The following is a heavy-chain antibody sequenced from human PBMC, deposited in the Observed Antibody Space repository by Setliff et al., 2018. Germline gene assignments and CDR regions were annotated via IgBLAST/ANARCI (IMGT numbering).Heavy chain of an antibody. D-gene: IGHD1-26*01. Sequence: ASVKVSCKASGYIFTGYYMHWVRQAPGQGLEWMGRISSHTGGTNSAQKFQGRVTITRDTSASTAYMELSSLRSEDTAVYYCARVPVVGATKLYWFDPWGQGTLVTVSS. J-gene: IGHJ5*02. CDR2: ISSHTGGT. CDR3: ARVPVVGATKLYWFDP. V-gene: IGHV1-2*06. CDR1: GYIFTGYY.